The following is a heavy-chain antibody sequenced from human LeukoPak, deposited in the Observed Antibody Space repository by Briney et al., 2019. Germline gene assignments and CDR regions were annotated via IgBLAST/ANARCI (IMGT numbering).Heavy chain of an antibody. CDR3: ARRAYSGYDFDY. CDR2: IYPDDSGT. J-gene: IGHJ4*02. V-gene: IGHV5-51*01. Sequence: GVSLKISCKGSGYIFSSYWIGWVRQMPGKGLEWMGIIYPDDSGTRYSPSFQGQVTISADESISTAYLQWSSLQASDTAMYFCARRAYSGYDFDYWGQGTLVTVSS. CDR1: GYIFSSYW. D-gene: IGHD5-12*01.